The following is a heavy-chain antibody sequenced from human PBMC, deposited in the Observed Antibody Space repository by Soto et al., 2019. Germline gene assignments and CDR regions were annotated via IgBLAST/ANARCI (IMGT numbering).Heavy chain of an antibody. CDR2: IYQSGST. D-gene: IGHD2-21*01. CDR1: GGSISSGGSS. CDR3: ASTVGDATVNTYDC. J-gene: IGHJ4*02. V-gene: IGHV4-30-2*01. Sequence: QLQLQESGSGLVEPSQTLSLTCAVSGGSISSGGSSWSWLRQPPGKGLEWIGYIYQSGSTYYNPSLKSRVTLSPDRSNNQFSMKLSSVTAADTAAYYCASTVGDATVNTYDCWGQGTLVTVSS.